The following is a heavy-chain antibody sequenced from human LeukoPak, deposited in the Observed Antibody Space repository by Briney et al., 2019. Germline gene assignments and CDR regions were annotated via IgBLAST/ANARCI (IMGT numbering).Heavy chain of an antibody. J-gene: IGHJ4*02. CDR2: IYYSGST. Sequence: SETLSLTCTVSGGSISSSSYYWGWIRQPPGKGLEWIGSIYYSGSTYYNPSLKSRVTISVDTSKNQFSVKLSSVTAADTAVYYCARNPTSGWYSPEYYFDYWGQGTLVTVSS. V-gene: IGHV4-39*07. CDR1: GGSISSSSYY. CDR3: ARNPTSGWYSPEYYFDY. D-gene: IGHD6-19*01.